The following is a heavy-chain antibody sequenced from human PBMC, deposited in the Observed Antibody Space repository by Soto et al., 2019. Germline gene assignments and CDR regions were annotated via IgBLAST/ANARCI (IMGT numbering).Heavy chain of an antibody. V-gene: IGHV3-15*01. Sequence: EVKLVESGGGLVKPGGSLRLSCAASGFTFSNAWMSWVRQAPGKGLEWVGRIKSKTDGGTTDYAAPVKGRFTISRDDSKNTLYLQMNSLKTEATAVYYCTAGTPGGAFDIWGQGTMVTVSS. D-gene: IGHD1-1*01. CDR1: GFTFSNAW. CDR2: IKSKTDGGTT. J-gene: IGHJ3*02. CDR3: TAGTPGGAFDI.